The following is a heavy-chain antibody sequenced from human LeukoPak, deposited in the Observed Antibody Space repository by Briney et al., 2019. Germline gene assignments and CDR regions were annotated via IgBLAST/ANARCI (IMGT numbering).Heavy chain of an antibody. D-gene: IGHD3-10*01. CDR1: GFTFSSYA. Sequence: GGSPRLSCAASGFTFSSYAMTWVRQAPGKGLEWVSTISGSGGTTYYADSVKGRFTISRDNSKNTLYLQMNSLRAEDKAVYYCAKDITYYYGSGTYGAFDIWGQGTMVTVSS. V-gene: IGHV3-23*01. J-gene: IGHJ3*02. CDR2: ISGSGGTT. CDR3: AKDITYYYGSGTYGAFDI.